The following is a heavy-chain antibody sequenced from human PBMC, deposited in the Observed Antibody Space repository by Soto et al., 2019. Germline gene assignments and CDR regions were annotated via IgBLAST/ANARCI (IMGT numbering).Heavy chain of an antibody. Sequence: GGSLRLSCAASGFTFSSYAMHWVRQAPGKGLEWVAVISYDGSNKYYADSVKGRFTISRDNSKNTLYLQMNSLRAEDTAVYYCARDRSSSWYHPFGGAFDYWGQGTLVTVSS. CDR2: ISYDGSNK. D-gene: IGHD6-13*01. CDR3: ARDRSSSWYHPFGGAFDY. CDR1: GFTFSSYA. J-gene: IGHJ4*02. V-gene: IGHV3-30-3*01.